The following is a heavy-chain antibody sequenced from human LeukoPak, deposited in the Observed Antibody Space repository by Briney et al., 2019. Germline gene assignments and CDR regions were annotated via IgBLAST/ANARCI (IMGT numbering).Heavy chain of an antibody. CDR3: AKGGWLLEPYIDY. CDR2: ISYDGSNK. J-gene: IGHJ4*02. D-gene: IGHD3-9*01. CDR1: GFTFSSYG. Sequence: QPGRSLRLSRAASGFTFSSYGMHWVRQAPGKGLEWVAVISYDGSNKYYADSVKGRFTISRDNSKNTLYLQMNSLRAEDTAVYYCAKGGWLLEPYIDYWGQGTLVTVSS. V-gene: IGHV3-30*18.